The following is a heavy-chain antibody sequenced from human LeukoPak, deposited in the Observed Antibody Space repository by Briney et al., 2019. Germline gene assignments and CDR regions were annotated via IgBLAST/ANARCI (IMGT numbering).Heavy chain of an antibody. CDR1: GFTFSSYG. CDR3: AKDIFPWVTTWYFDY. D-gene: IGHD4-17*01. J-gene: IGHJ4*01. Sequence: GGSLRLSCAASGFTFSSYGMHWVRQAPGKGLEWVAFIWYDGSKTYYADSVRGRFIISRDSFKNTLSLQMNSLRAEDTAVYYCAKDIFPWVTTWYFDYWGHGTLVTVSS. V-gene: IGHV3-30*02. CDR2: IWYDGSKT.